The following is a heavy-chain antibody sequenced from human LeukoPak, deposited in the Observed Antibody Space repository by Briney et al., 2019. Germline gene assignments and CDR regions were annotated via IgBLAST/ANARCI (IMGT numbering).Heavy chain of an antibody. D-gene: IGHD6-6*01. J-gene: IGHJ4*02. CDR2: ISYDGSNK. Sequence: GGSLRLSCAASGFTFSSYATHWVRQAPGKGLEWVAVISYDGSNKYYADSVKGRFTISRDNSKNTLYLQMNSLRAEDTAVYYCARDLEGQLVLGLDYWGQGTLVTVSS. CDR1: GFTFSSYA. V-gene: IGHV3-30-3*01. CDR3: ARDLEGQLVLGLDY.